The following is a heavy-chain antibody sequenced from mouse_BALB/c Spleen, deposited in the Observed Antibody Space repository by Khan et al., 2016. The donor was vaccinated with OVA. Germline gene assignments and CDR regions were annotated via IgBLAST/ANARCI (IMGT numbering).Heavy chain of an antibody. CDR1: GFTFSTYG. J-gene: IGHJ3*01. CDR3: ARLAYYYNSGAFAY. D-gene: IGHD1-1*02. CDR2: INTGGHYP. Sequence: EVELVESGGDLVKPGGSLKLSCAASGFTFSTYGMPWVRQTPDKRLEWVATINTGGHYPYYIDNVKGRFTFSRDNAENILYLQMTSLRSEDTAMYYGARLAYYYNSGAFAYWGQGTLVTVSA. V-gene: IGHV5-6*01.